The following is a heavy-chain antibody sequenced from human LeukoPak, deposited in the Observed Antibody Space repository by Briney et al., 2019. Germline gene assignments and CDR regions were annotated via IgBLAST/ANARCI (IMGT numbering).Heavy chain of an antibody. CDR3: ARVSIRGLRFLEQGEGRYYFDY. V-gene: IGHV1-69*01. D-gene: IGHD3-3*01. Sequence: SVKVSCKASGGTFSSYAISWVRQAPGQGLEWMGGIIPIFGTANYAQKFQGRVTITADESTSTAYMELSSLKSEDTAVYYCARVSIRGLRFLEQGEGRYYFDYWGQGTLVTVSS. J-gene: IGHJ4*02. CDR1: GGTFSSYA. CDR2: IIPIFGTA.